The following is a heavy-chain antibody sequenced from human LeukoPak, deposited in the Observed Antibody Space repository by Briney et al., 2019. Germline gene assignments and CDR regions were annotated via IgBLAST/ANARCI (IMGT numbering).Heavy chain of an antibody. V-gene: IGHV4-4*07. D-gene: IGHD6-6*01. CDR2: IYTSGST. Sequence: PSETLSLTCTVSGGSISSYYWSWIRQPAGKGLEWIGRIYTSGSTNYNPSLKSRVTMSVDTSKNQFSLKLSSVTAADTAVYYCARDKSSSSPLGYYYYYMDVWGKGTTVTVSS. CDR3: ARDKSSSSPLGYYYYYMDV. CDR1: GGSISSYY. J-gene: IGHJ6*03.